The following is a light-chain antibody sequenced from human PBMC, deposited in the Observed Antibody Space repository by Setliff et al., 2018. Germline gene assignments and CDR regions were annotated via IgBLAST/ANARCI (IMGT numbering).Light chain of an antibody. J-gene: IGLJ1*01. CDR3: SIHRSRGYV. CDR1: GSDVGTSKY. V-gene: IGLV2-14*03. CDR2: DVT. Sequence: QSALAQPASVSGSPGQSITISCTGTGSDVGTSKYVSWYQRHPGKAPKLIIYDVTTRPSGVSNRFSGSKSGNTASLTISGLQAEDEADYYCSIHRSRGYVFGTGTKVTVL.